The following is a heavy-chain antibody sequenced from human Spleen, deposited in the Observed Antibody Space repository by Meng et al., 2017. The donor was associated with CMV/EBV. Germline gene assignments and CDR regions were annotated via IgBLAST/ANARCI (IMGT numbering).Heavy chain of an antibody. Sequence: ASVKVSCKASGYTFTGYYMHWVRQAPGQGLEWMGWINPNSGGTNYAQKFQGRVTMTRDTSISTAYMELSRPRSDDTAVYYCARIAAAGSGSVDYWGQGTLVTVSS. CDR2: INPNSGGT. CDR3: ARIAAAGSGSVDY. D-gene: IGHD6-13*01. CDR1: GYTFTGYY. J-gene: IGHJ4*02. V-gene: IGHV1-2*02.